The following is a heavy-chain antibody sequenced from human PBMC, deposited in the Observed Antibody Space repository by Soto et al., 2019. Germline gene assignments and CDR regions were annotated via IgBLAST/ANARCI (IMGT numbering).Heavy chain of an antibody. J-gene: IGHJ4*02. CDR2: INTDGSGT. CDR3: ASSIRYTTGAPDY. CDR1: GFTFXTYW. Sequence: GGSLRLSCAASGFTFXTYWMHWVRQAPGKGLVWVSRINTDGSGTSYADSVKGRFTISRDNAKNTLYLQMNSLRAEDTAVYYCASSIRYTTGAPDYWGQGTLVTVSS. D-gene: IGHD3-9*01. V-gene: IGHV3-74*01.